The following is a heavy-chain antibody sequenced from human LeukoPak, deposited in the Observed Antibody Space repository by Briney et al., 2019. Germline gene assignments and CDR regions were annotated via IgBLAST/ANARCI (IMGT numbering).Heavy chain of an antibody. CDR2: IKQDGSEK. V-gene: IGHV3-7*01. D-gene: IGHD3-10*01. Sequence: GGSLRLSCAASGFTFTTYWMGWVRQAPGKGLEWVANIKQDGSEKYYGDSVKGRFTISRDNAKNSLSLQMNSLRAEDTAVYYCARPLMYYYGSETYFWFDPWGQGTLVTVSS. CDR3: ARPLMYYYGSETYFWFDP. J-gene: IGHJ5*02. CDR1: GFTFTTYW.